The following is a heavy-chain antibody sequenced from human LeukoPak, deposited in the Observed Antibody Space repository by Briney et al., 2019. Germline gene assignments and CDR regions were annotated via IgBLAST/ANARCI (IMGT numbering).Heavy chain of an antibody. Sequence: GGSLRLPCAASGFTFSSYEMNWVRQAPGKGPEWVSYISSSGSTIYYADSVKGRFTISRDNAKNSLYLQMNSLRAEDTAVYYCARDPPYYYDSSGYEGGDYWGQGTLVTVSS. V-gene: IGHV3-48*03. CDR3: ARDPPYYYDSSGYEGGDY. D-gene: IGHD3-22*01. J-gene: IGHJ4*02. CDR2: ISSSGSTI. CDR1: GFTFSSYE.